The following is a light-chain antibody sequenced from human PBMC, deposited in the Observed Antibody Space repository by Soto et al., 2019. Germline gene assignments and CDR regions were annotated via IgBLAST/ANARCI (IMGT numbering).Light chain of an antibody. CDR3: QQYAGSPIT. CDR1: QSVSSS. CDR2: DAS. J-gene: IGKJ5*01. Sequence: EIVMTQSPGTLSVSPGERATLSCRASQSVSSSLAWYQQKPGLAPTLLISDASSRASGVPDRFTGGGSGTDFTLTIRRLEPEDFALYYCQQYAGSPITFGQGTRLEI. V-gene: IGKV3-20*01.